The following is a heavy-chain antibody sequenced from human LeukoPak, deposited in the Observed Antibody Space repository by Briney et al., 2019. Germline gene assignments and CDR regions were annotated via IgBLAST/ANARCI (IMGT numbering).Heavy chain of an antibody. CDR1: GYTFTGYY. CDR3: ARDLKYSSAPDVDKTFDP. V-gene: IGHV1-69*05. CDR2: IIPIFDAT. J-gene: IGHJ5*02. Sequence: SVKVSCKASGYTFTGYYMHWVRQAPGQGLEWMGGIIPIFDATNYAQKFQGRVTITTDESTSTAYMELSSLRSEDTAVYYCARDLKYSSAPDVDKTFDPWGQGTLVTVSS. D-gene: IGHD6-25*01.